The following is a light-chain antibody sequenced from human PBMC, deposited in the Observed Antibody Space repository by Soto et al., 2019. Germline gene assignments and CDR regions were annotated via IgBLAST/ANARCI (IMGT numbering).Light chain of an antibody. CDR1: QSVSSY. Sequence: ETVLTQSPAILSLSPGERATLSRRASQSVSSYLAWYQQKPGQAPRLLIYEASNRATGVPARFSGSGSGTDFTLTISSLEPEDFAVYYCQQRGNWPQTFGQGTKVDIK. J-gene: IGKJ1*01. CDR2: EAS. V-gene: IGKV3-11*01. CDR3: QQRGNWPQT.